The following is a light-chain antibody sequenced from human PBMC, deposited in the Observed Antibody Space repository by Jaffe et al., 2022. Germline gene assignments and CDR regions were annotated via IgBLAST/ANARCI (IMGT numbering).Light chain of an antibody. CDR3: ETWDSNIWV. J-gene: IGLJ3*02. CDR1: SGHSSYI. Sequence: QPVLTQSSSASASLGSSVKLTCTLSSGHSSYIIAWHQQQPGKAPRYLMKLEGSGSYNKGSGVPDRFSGSSSGADRYLTISNLQSEDEGDYYCETWDSNIWVFGGGTKLTVL. V-gene: IGLV4-60*03. CDR2: LEGSGSY.